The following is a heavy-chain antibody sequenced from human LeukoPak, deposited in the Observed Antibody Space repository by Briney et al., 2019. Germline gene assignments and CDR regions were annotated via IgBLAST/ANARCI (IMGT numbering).Heavy chain of an antibody. CDR2: IYQSGST. V-gene: IGHV4-38-2*01. J-gene: IGHJ5*02. CDR1: GGSFSGYY. CDR3: ARVLGGNWFDP. D-gene: IGHD3-16*01. Sequence: SETLSLTCAVYGGSFSGYYWGWIRQPPGKGLEWIGSIYQSGSTHYNPSLKSRVTISVDTSKNQISLKLSSVTAADTAVYYCARVLGGNWFDPWGQGTLVTVSS.